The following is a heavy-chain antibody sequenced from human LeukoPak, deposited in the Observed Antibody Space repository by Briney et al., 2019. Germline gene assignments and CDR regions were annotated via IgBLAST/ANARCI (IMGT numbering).Heavy chain of an antibody. D-gene: IGHD5-24*01. Sequence: GGSLRLSCAASGFTFNSYAMSWVRQAPGKGLEWVSAVSGSGGRTYSADSVKGRFTISRDNSKNTLYLQMNSLRAEDTAVYYCAKDRGFRQLWGFDYWGQGTMVTVSS. CDR3: AKDRGFRQLWGFDY. J-gene: IGHJ4*02. CDR1: GFTFNSYA. V-gene: IGHV3-23*01. CDR2: VSGSGGRT.